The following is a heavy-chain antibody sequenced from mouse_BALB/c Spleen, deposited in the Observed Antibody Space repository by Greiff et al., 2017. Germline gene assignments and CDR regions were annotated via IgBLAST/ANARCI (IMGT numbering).Heavy chain of an antibody. J-gene: IGHJ1*01. V-gene: IGHV5-17*02. CDR3: ARSRYDRTGWYLDV. CDR2: ISSGSSTI. CDR1: GFTFSSFG. Sequence: EVKLVESGGGLVQPGGSRKLSCAASGFTFSSFGMHWVRQAPEKGLEWVAYISSGSSTIYYADTVKGRFTISRDNPKNTLFLQMTSLRSEDTAMYYCARSRYDRTGWYLDVWGAGTTVTVSS. D-gene: IGHD2-14*01.